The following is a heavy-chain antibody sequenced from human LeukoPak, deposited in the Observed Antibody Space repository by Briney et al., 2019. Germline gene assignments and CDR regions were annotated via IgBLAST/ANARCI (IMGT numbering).Heavy chain of an antibody. CDR2: FDPEDGET. CDR1: XXXXXXXS. D-gene: IGHD2-15*01. CDR3: ATVNLGYCSGGSCYWFDP. J-gene: IGHJ5*02. Sequence: GASVKVXXKXXXXXXXXXSMHWVRQAPGKGLEWMGGFDPEDGETIYAQKFQGRVTMTEDTSTDTACMELSSLRSEDTAVYYCATVNLGYCSGGSCYWFDPWGQGTLVTVSS. V-gene: IGHV1-24*01.